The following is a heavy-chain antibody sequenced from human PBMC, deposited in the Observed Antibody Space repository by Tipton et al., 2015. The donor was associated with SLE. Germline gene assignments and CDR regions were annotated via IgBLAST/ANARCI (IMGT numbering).Heavy chain of an antibody. J-gene: IGHJ3*02. V-gene: IGHV5-51*03. CDR2: IYPVDSDI. CDR1: GYNLINSW. Sequence: VQLMQSGAEVKKPGESLKISCKGSGYNLINSWIGWVRQMPGKGLEWMGIIYPVDSDIRYSPSSQGQVTISADKSINTAYLQWSTLKASDTAMYYCATAKRRYGGNSKIDAFDIWGQGTMVTVSS. D-gene: IGHD4-23*01. CDR3: ATAKRRYGGNSKIDAFDI.